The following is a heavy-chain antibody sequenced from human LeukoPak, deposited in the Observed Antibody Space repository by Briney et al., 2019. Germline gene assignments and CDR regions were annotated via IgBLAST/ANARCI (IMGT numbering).Heavy chain of an antibody. J-gene: IGHJ4*03. V-gene: IGHV3-23*01. CDR2: IGGNGGGT. CDR1: GFTFSSFP. Sequence: GGSLRLSCAASGFTFSSFPMSWVRQAPGTGLEWVSIIGGNGGGTYYADSVKGRFTISRDNSKNTLYLQMNSLRAEDTAVYFCAKERATTTSFDYWGQGTVVIVS. D-gene: IGHD4-11*01. CDR3: AKERATTTSFDY.